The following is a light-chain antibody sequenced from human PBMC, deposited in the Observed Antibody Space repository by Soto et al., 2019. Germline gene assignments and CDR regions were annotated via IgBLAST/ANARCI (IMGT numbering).Light chain of an antibody. Sequence: EIVLTQSPGTLSLSPGERATLSCRASQSVTSSYLAWYQQKPGQAPRLLIYEASSRATGIPDRFSGSGSGTDFTLTISRLEPEDFAVYYCQHYGSSIFTFGGGPRWRSN. J-gene: IGKJ4*01. CDR2: EAS. CDR3: QHYGSSIFT. V-gene: IGKV3-20*01. CDR1: QSVTSSY.